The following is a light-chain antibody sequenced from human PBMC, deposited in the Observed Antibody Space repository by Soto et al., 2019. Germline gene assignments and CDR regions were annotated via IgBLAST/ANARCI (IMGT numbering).Light chain of an antibody. CDR3: CSYAGSSAVV. CDR1: SSDVGSYSL. CDR2: EGN. J-gene: IGLJ2*01. V-gene: IGLV2-23*01. Sequence: QSALTQPASVSGSPGQSITVSCTGTSSDVGSYSLVSWYQHHPGKAPKVIIYEGNQRPSGVSDRFSGSKSGNTASLTISGLQAEDEADYYCCSYAGSSAVVFGGGTKLTVL.